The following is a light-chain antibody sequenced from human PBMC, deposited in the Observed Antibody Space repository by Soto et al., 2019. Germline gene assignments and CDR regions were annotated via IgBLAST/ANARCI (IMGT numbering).Light chain of an antibody. CDR1: QSVSTY. CDR2: DAS. J-gene: IGKJ3*01. CDR3: QQRSSWPFT. Sequence: EIVLTQSPATLSLSPGERATLSCRASQSVSTYLAWYQQKPGQAPRLLIYDASNRATGIPARFSGSGSGTDFTLNISSLEPEDFVVYYCQQRSSWPFTFGPGTKVDIK. V-gene: IGKV3-11*01.